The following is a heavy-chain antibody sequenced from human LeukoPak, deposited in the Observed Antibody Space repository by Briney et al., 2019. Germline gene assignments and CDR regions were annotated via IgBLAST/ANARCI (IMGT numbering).Heavy chain of an antibody. CDR3: ARDHTALMDYYGSGSRNWFDP. CDR2: ISAYNGNT. D-gene: IGHD3-10*01. V-gene: IGHV1-18*01. CDR1: GYTFTSYG. J-gene: IGHJ5*02. Sequence: GASVKVSCKASGYTFTSYGISWVRQAPGQGLEWMGWISAYNGNTNYAQKLQGRVTMTTDTSTSTAYMELRSLRSDDTAVYYCARDHTALMDYYGSGSRNWFDPWGQGTLVTVSS.